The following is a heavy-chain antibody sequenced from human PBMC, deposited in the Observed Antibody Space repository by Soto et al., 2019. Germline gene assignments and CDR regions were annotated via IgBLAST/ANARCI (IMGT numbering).Heavy chain of an antibody. CDR3: ARGGMATIQLRKYYYYGMDV. V-gene: IGHV4-34*01. Sequence: QVQLQQWGAGLLKPSETLSLTCAVYGGSFSGYYWSWIRQPPGKGLEWIGEINHSGSTNYNPSLKSRVTISVDTSKNQCSLKLSSVTAAATAVYYCARGGMATIQLRKYYYYGMDVWGQGTTVTVSS. CDR2: INHSGST. J-gene: IGHJ6*02. D-gene: IGHD5-12*01. CDR1: GGSFSGYY.